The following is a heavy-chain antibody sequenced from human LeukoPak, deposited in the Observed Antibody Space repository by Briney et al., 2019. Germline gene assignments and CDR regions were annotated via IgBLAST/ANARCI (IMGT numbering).Heavy chain of an antibody. CDR1: GGSFSGYY. D-gene: IGHD1-26*01. Sequence: ASETLSLTCAVYGGSFSGYYWSWIRQPPGKGLGWIGEINHSGSTNYNPSPKSRVTISVDTSKNQFSLKLSSVTAADTAVYYCARPRRYSGSYYLDYWGQGTLVTVSS. J-gene: IGHJ4*02. V-gene: IGHV4-34*01. CDR2: INHSGST. CDR3: ARPRRYSGSYYLDY.